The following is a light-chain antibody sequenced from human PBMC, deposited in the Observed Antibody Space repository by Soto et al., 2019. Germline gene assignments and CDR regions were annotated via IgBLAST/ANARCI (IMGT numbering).Light chain of an antibody. CDR1: QSISSW. CDR2: KAS. CDR3: QQYNSYSIT. V-gene: IGKV1-5*03. Sequence: DIQRTQYPSTLSSSAGDRVTITCRASQSISSWLAWYQQKPGKAPKLLIYKASSLESGVPSRFSGSGSGTEFTLTISSLQPDDFATYYCQQYNSYSITFGQGTRLEI. J-gene: IGKJ5*01.